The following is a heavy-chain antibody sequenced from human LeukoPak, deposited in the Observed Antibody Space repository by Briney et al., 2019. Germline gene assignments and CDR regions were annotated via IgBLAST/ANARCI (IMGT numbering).Heavy chain of an antibody. J-gene: IGHJ1*01. Sequence: SETLSLTCTVSGDSISSYYWSWIRQPPGKGLEWIGYIYYSGNTNYSPSLKSRVTISVDTSKNQFYLKLSSVTAADTAVYYCARLAEEYFQHWGQGTLVTVSS. V-gene: IGHV4-59*08. CDR2: IYYSGNT. CDR3: ARLAEEYFQH. CDR1: GDSISSYY.